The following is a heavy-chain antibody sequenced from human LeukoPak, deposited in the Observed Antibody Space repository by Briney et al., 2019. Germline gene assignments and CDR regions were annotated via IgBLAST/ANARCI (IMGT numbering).Heavy chain of an antibody. D-gene: IGHD6-13*01. CDR3: AREEASAGDY. J-gene: IGHJ4*02. CDR2: IHYTGST. CDR1: GGSITSSSHF. Sequence: PSETLSLTCTVPGGSITSSSHFWAWIRQPPGKGLEWIASIHYTGSTFYSPSLQSRVTISVDTSKNQFSLNLRSVTATDTAVYYCAREEASAGDYWGQGTLVTVSS. V-gene: IGHV4-39*01.